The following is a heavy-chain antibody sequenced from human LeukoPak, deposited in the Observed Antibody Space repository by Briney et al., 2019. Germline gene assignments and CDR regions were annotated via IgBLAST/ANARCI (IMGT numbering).Heavy chain of an antibody. Sequence: WGSLRLSCAASGFTVSSNYMSWVRQAPGKGLEWVSVIYSGGSTYYADSVKGRFSISRDSSKNTLLLQMNSLRVEDTAVYYCAKGFYDRGYWGQGTLVTVSS. CDR1: GFTVSSNY. V-gene: IGHV3-66*02. J-gene: IGHJ4*02. CDR3: AKGFYDRGY. CDR2: IYSGGST. D-gene: IGHD3-16*01.